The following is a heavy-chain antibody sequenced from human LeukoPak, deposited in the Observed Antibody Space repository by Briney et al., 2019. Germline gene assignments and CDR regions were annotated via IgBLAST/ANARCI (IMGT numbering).Heavy chain of an antibody. V-gene: IGHV4-59*11. CDR3: ARDSVFYDSTGFYYAWYFDL. Sequence: SETLSLTCTVSSGTIFSHYWSWIRQSPEKGLEWIGYIHYSEETDYNPSLKSRATISIDTFRHLFSLKLNSVTAADTAVYYCARDSVFYDSTGFYYAWYFDLWGRGTPVTVCS. CDR2: IHYSEET. J-gene: IGHJ2*01. CDR1: SGTIFSHY. D-gene: IGHD3-22*01.